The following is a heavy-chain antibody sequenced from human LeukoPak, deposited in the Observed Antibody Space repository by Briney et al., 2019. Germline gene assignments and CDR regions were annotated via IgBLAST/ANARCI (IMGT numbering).Heavy chain of an antibody. J-gene: IGHJ3*02. D-gene: IGHD4-17*01. V-gene: IGHV4-59*01. CDR2: IYYSGST. Sequence: PSETLSLTCTVSGGSISSYYWSWIRRPPGKGLEWIGYIYYSGSTNYNPSLKSRVTISVDTSKNQFSLKLSSVTAADTAVYYCARRFSYGDYDAFDIWGQGTMVTVSS. CDR3: ARRFSYGDYDAFDI. CDR1: GGSISSYY.